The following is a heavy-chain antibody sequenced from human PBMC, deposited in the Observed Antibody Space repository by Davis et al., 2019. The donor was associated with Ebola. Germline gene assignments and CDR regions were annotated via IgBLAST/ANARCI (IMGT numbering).Heavy chain of an antibody. CDR3: AKDHSGRLRFTYGMDV. V-gene: IGHV3-30*18. CDR2: ISYDGSNK. CDR1: GFTFSSYG. J-gene: IGHJ6*02. D-gene: IGHD3-3*01. Sequence: GESLKISCAASGFTFSSYGMHWVRQAPGKGLEWVAVISYDGSNKYYADSVKGRFTISRDNSKNTLYLQMNSLRAEDTAVYYCAKDHSGRLRFTYGMDVWGQGTTVTVSS.